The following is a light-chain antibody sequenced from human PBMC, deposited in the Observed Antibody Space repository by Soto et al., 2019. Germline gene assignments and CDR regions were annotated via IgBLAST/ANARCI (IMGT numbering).Light chain of an antibody. V-gene: IGLV1-40*01. CDR1: SSNIGAGYD. CDR2: GNS. Sequence: QSVLTQQPSVSGAPGQRVTISCTGSSSNIGAGYDVHWYQQLPGTAPKLLIYGNSNRPSGVPDRFSGSKSGTSASLAITGLQAEDEADYYCQSYDSSLSGYVFGTGTKATVL. J-gene: IGLJ1*01. CDR3: QSYDSSLSGYV.